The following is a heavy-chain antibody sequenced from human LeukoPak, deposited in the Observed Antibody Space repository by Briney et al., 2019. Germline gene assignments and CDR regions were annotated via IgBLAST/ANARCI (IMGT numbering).Heavy chain of an antibody. J-gene: IGHJ6*02. CDR2: IWYDGSNK. CDR1: GFTFSSYG. CDR3: ARGRIAAAGTGGMDV. V-gene: IGHV3-33*01. Sequence: GGSLRLSCAAPGFTFSSYGMHWVRQAPGKGLEWVAVIWYDGSNKYYADSVKGRFTISRDNSKNTLYLQMNSLRAEDTAVYYCARGRIAAAGTGGMDVWGQGTTVTVSS. D-gene: IGHD6-13*01.